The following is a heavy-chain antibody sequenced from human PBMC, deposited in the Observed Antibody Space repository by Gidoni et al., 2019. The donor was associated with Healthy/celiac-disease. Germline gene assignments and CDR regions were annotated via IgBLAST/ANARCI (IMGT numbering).Heavy chain of an antibody. D-gene: IGHD6-13*01. CDR2: IYYSGST. J-gene: IGHJ4*02. CDR1: GGSISSYY. Sequence: QVQLQESGPGLVKPSETLSLTCPVSGGSISSYYWSWIRQPPGKGLEWIGYIYYSGSTNYNPSLKSRVTISVDTSKNQFSLKLSSVTAADTAVYYCARARIGSSPDYWGQGTLVTVSS. CDR3: ARARIGSSPDY. V-gene: IGHV4-59*01.